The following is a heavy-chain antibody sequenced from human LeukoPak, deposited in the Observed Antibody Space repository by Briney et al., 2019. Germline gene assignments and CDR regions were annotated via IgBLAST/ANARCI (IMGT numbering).Heavy chain of an antibody. CDR2: INSDGSTT. J-gene: IGHJ4*02. CDR3: ALAAPGGAFDH. D-gene: IGHD6-25*01. CDR1: GFTFSSYW. V-gene: IGHV3-74*01. Sequence: PGGSLRFSCAASGFTFSSYWMHWVRQAPGKGLVWVSRINSDGSTTNYADSVRGRFTISRDNAKNTLYLQMNSLRAEDTAVYYCALAAPGGAFDHWGQGTLVTVSS.